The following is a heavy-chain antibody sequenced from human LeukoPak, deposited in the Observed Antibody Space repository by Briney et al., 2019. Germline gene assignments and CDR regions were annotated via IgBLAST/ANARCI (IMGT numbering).Heavy chain of an antibody. CDR2: ISSSSSYI. CDR1: GLPFSSYR. Sequence: GGSLDLSCPASGLPFSSYRMNWVRRAPGKGLEWVSSISSSSSYIYYADSVKGRFTISRDNAKNSLYLQMNSLRAEDTAVYYCARHCDLVVVTAIFDYWGQGTLVTVSS. J-gene: IGHJ4*02. CDR3: ARHCDLVVVTAIFDY. V-gene: IGHV3-21*01. D-gene: IGHD2-21*02.